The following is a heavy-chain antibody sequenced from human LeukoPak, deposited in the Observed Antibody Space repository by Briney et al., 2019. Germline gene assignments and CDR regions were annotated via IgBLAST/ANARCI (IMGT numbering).Heavy chain of an antibody. D-gene: IGHD3-9*01. V-gene: IGHV3-30*18. CDR1: GFTFSSYG. Sequence: TGGSLRLSCAASGFTFSSYGMHWARQAPGKGLEWVAVISYDGSNKYYADSVKGRFTISRDNSKNTLYLQMNSLRAEDTAVYYCAKEVYYDILTGYQPLDYWGQGTLVTVSS. J-gene: IGHJ4*02. CDR3: AKEVYYDILTGYQPLDY. CDR2: ISYDGSNK.